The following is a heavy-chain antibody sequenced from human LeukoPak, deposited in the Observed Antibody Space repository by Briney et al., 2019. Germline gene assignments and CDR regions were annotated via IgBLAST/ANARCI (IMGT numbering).Heavy chain of an antibody. CDR2: IYYSGST. V-gene: IGHV4-59*01. D-gene: IGHD5-18*01. CDR3: ARLVDTAMVIFDY. CDR1: GGSISSYY. J-gene: IGHJ4*02. Sequence: PSETLSLTCTVSGGSISSYYWSWIRQPPGKGLEWIGYIYYSGSTNYSPSLKSRVTISVDTSKNQFSLKLSSVTAADTAVYYCARLVDTAMVIFDYWGQGTLVTVSS.